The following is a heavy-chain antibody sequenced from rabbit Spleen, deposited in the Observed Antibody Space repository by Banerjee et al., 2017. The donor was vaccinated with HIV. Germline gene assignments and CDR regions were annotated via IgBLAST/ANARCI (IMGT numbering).Heavy chain of an antibody. CDR1: GFSFISSYD. CDR2: IYTGNGKN. D-gene: IGHD1-1*01. J-gene: IGHJ2*01. V-gene: IGHV1S40*01. Sequence: QQLEESGGGLVKPGASLTLTCTASGFSFISSYDMSWVRQAPGKGLEWIGFIYTGNGKNYYASWAKGRFTISKSSSTTVTLQLTSLTAADTATYFCARNYVNAFDPWGPGTLVTVS. CDR3: ARNYVNAFDP.